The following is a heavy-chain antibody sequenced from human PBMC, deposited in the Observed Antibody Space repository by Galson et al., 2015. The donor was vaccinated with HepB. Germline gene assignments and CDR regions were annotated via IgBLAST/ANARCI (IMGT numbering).Heavy chain of an antibody. D-gene: IGHD3-16*02. CDR1: GYTFTSYA. Sequence: SVKVSCKASGYTFTSYAMNWVRQAPGQGLEWMGWINTNTGNPTYAQGFTGRFVFSLDTSVSTAYLQISSLKAEDTAVYYCARDWGRTYYDYIWGSYRPGSFDYWGQGTLVTVSS. V-gene: IGHV7-4-1*02. CDR2: INTNTGNP. J-gene: IGHJ4*02. CDR3: ARDWGRTYYDYIWGSYRPGSFDY.